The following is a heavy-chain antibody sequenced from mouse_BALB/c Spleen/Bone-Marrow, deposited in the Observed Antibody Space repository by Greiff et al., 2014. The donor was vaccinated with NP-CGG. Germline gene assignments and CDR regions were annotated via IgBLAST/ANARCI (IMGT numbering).Heavy chain of an antibody. V-gene: IGHV14-3*02. Sequence: VQLQQPGAELVKPGASVKLSCTASGFNIKDTYMHWVKQRPEQGLEWIGRIDPANGNTKYDPKFQGKATITADTSSNTAYLQLSSLTSEGTAVYYCATYYYGSSWGFAYWGQGTLVTVSA. J-gene: IGHJ3*01. CDR1: GFNIKDTY. CDR3: ATYYYGSSWGFAY. CDR2: IDPANGNT. D-gene: IGHD1-1*01.